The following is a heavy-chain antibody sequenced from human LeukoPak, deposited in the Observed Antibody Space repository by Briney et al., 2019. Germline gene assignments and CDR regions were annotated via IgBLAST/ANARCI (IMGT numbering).Heavy chain of an antibody. J-gene: IGHJ5*02. CDR1: GGSFSGYY. CDR2: INHSGST. V-gene: IGHV4-34*01. CDR3: ARSPGYRTPSGWFDP. D-gene: IGHD1-1*01. Sequence: SETLSLTCAVYGGSFSGYYWSWLRQPPGKGLQCIGEINHSGSTNYNPSLKSRVTISVDTSKNQFSLKLSSVTAADTAVYYCARSPGYRTPSGWFDPWGQGTPVTVSS.